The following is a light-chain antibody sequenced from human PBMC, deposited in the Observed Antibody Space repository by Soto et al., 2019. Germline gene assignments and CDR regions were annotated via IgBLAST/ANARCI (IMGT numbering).Light chain of an antibody. J-gene: IGKJ2*01. CDR3: QQYYSTPPLYT. CDR1: QSVLSSSNNKNY. Sequence: DIVMTPSPDSLAVSLGERATINSKSSQSVLSSSNNKNYLAWYQQKPGQPPKLLIYWASTRESGVPDRFSGSGSGTDFTLTISSLQAEDVAVYYCQQYYSTPPLYTFGQGTKLEIK. CDR2: WAS. V-gene: IGKV4-1*01.